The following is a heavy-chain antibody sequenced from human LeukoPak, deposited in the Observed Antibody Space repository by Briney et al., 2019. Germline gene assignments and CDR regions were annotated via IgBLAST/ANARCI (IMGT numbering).Heavy chain of an antibody. CDR3: ATDPGEWEPI. V-gene: IGHV3-15*01. CDR1: GLTFTNAW. Sequence: PGGSGRLSCATSGLTFTNAWMSWFRQAPGKGLEWVGRIKSKTDGGTSDYAAPVQGRFTISRDDSKNTLYLQMNSLKIEDTAVYYCATDPGEWEPIWGQGTMVTVSS. D-gene: IGHD1-26*01. J-gene: IGHJ3*02. CDR2: IKSKTDGGTS.